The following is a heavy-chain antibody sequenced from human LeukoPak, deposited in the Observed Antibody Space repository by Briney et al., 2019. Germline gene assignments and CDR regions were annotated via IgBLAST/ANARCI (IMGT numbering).Heavy chain of an antibody. CDR1: GFTFSSYA. CDR3: ARGHRSHYIPGYY. D-gene: IGHD3-10*02. V-gene: IGHV4-34*01. J-gene: IGHJ4*02. Sequence: GSLRLSCAASGFTFSSYAMSWVRQPPGKGLEWIGEINHSGSTNYNPSLKSRVTISVDTSKNQFSLKLSSVTAADTAVYYCARGHRSHYIPGYYWGQGTLVTVSS. CDR2: INHSGST.